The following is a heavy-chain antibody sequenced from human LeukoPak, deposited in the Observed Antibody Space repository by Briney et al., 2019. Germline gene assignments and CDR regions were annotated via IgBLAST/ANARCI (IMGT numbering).Heavy chain of an antibody. CDR1: GFTFSGYS. V-gene: IGHV3-48*01. Sequence: GGSLRLSCAASGFTFSGYSMNWVRQAPGKGLEWVSYISSPSSTIYYADSVKGRFTISRDNAENSLYLQMNSLRAEDTAVYYCARRSRCSGGSCFFFDYWGQGTLVTVSS. J-gene: IGHJ4*02. CDR2: ISSPSSTI. CDR3: ARRSRCSGGSCFFFDY. D-gene: IGHD2-15*01.